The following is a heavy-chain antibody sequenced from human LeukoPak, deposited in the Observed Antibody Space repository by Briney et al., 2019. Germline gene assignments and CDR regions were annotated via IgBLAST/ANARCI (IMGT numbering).Heavy chain of an antibody. CDR2: ISAYNGNT. CDR3: ARARITMVRGVHPVSLPAY. D-gene: IGHD3-10*01. V-gene: IGHV1-18*01. J-gene: IGHJ4*02. Sequence: GASVKVSCKASGYTFTSYGISWVRQAPGQGLEWMGWISAYNGNTNYAQKLQGRVTMTTDTSTSTAYMELRSLRSDDTAVYYCARARITMVRGVHPVSLPAYWGQGTLVTVSS. CDR1: GYTFTSYG.